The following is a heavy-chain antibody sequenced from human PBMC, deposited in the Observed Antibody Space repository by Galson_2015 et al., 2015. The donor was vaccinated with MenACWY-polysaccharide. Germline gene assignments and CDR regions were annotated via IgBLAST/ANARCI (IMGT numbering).Heavy chain of an antibody. CDR2: IHSTGST. CDR3: AKFSAYSGTYAHYLEY. D-gene: IGHD3-16*01. J-gene: IGHJ4*02. V-gene: IGHV4-59*01. Sequence: ETLSLTCTVSGDSISGNYWSWIRQPPGKGLEWIAYIHSTGSTNYSPSLKSRVTISVDTSKNQFYLNLNSLTAADTAVYYCAKFSAYSGTYAHYLEYWGQGTLVTVSS. CDR1: GDSISGNY.